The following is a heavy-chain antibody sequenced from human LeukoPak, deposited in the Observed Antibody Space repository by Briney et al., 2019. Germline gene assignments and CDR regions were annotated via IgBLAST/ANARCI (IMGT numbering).Heavy chain of an antibody. V-gene: IGHV1-69*01. D-gene: IGHD2-2*01. Sequence: ASVKVSCKASGGTFSSYAISWVRQAPGQGLEWMGGIIPIFGTANYAQKFQGRVTIIADESTSTAYMELSSLRSEDTAVYYCARDAGVCSSTSCLTSYYYYYMDVWGKGTTVTVSS. CDR3: ARDAGVCSSTSCLTSYYYYYMDV. J-gene: IGHJ6*03. CDR1: GGTFSSYA. CDR2: IIPIFGTA.